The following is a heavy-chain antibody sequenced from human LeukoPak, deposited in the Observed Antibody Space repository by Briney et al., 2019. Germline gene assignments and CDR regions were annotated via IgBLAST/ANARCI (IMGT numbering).Heavy chain of an antibody. CDR2: IIPILGIA. D-gene: IGHD3-22*01. CDR1: GGTFSSYA. CDR3: AIMIAHPDYYYYGMDV. V-gene: IGHV1-69*04. J-gene: IGHJ6*02. Sequence: GSSVKVSCKASGGTFSSYAISWARQAPGQGLEWMGRIIPILGIANYAQKFQGRVTITADKSTSTAYMELSSLRSEDTAVYYCAIMIAHPDYYYYGMDVWGQGTTVTVSS.